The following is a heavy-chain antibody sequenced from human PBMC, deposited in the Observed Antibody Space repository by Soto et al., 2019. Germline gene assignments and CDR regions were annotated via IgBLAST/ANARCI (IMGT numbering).Heavy chain of an antibody. CDR1: GGSISSGGYY. V-gene: IGHV4-31*03. CDR3: AKALTMMAKN. D-gene: IGHD3-22*01. CDR2: IYYSGST. Sequence: ASETLSLTCTVSGGSISSGGYYWSWIRQHPGKGLEWIGYIYYSGSTYYNPSLKNRVTISVDTSKNQFSLKLSSVTAADTAVYYCAKALTMMAKNWGQGTLVTVSS. J-gene: IGHJ4*02.